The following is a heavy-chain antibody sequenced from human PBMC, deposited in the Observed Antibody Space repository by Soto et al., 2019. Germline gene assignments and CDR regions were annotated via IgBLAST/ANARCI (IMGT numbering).Heavy chain of an antibody. D-gene: IGHD3-3*01. J-gene: IGHJ4*02. CDR1: GFTLGKYT. V-gene: IGHV3-23*01. CDR2: SFSTGGT. CDR3: ARDREPDGISTFDS. Sequence: GGSLRLSCAASGFTLGKYTMGWVRQAPGKGLEWVAESFSTGGTEYADSVKGRFTISRDNSGNMLLLQMNSLGVEDTALYYCARDREPDGISTFDSWGQGTLVTVSS.